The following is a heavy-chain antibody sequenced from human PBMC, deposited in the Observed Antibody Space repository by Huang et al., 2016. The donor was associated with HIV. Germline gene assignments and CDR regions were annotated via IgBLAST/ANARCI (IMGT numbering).Heavy chain of an antibody. CDR2: MNWKSGNI. V-gene: IGHV3-9*01. J-gene: IGHJ3*01. D-gene: IGHD3-16*01. CDR3: AKDWGYDFGAFDF. CDR1: GFPFDDYA. Sequence: EVQLVESGGGLVRPGRSLRLSCAASGFPFDDYAMHWVRQTPGKCLEWVSGMNWKSGNIACADSVRGRFTISRDNAKNSLYLQRNSLRPEDTALYYCAKDWGYDFGAFDFWGRGTMVTVSS.